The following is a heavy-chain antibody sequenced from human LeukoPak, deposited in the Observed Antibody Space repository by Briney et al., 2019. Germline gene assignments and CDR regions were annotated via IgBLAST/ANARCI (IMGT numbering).Heavy chain of an antibody. CDR2: MYNSGIT. CDR3: ARDSSAIADNWFDP. Sequence: SETLSLTCTVSGVSISSYYSSWIRQPPGRGLEWIGYMYNSGITNYNPSLKSRVTISVDTSKNQFSLRLRSVTAADTAVYYCARDSSAIADNWFDPWGQGTLVTVSS. CDR1: GVSISSYY. V-gene: IGHV4-59*01. D-gene: IGHD2-2*02. J-gene: IGHJ5*02.